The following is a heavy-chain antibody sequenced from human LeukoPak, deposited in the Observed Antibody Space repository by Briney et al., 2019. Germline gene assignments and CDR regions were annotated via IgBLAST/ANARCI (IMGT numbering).Heavy chain of an antibody. Sequence: PSETLSLTCAVYGGSFSCYYWSWIRQPPGKGLEWIGEINHSGSTNYSPSLKSRVTISVDTSKNQFSLKLSSVTAADTAVYYCAAAAGYNWFDPWGQGTLVTVSS. CDR1: GGSFSCYY. V-gene: IGHV4-34*01. J-gene: IGHJ5*02. D-gene: IGHD6-13*01. CDR3: AAAAGYNWFDP. CDR2: INHSGST.